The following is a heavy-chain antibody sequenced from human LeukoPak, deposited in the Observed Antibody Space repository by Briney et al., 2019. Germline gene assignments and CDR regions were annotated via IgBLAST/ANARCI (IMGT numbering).Heavy chain of an antibody. V-gene: IGHV4-39*07. CDR1: GGSISSSSYY. CDR3: ARTVEGYSYGYVDY. Sequence: PSEALSLTCTVSGGSISSSSYYWGWIRQPPGKGLEWIGSIYYSGSTYYNPSLKSRVTISVDTSKNQFSLKLSSVTAADTAVYYCARTVEGYSYGYVDYWGRGTLVTVSS. D-gene: IGHD5-18*01. J-gene: IGHJ4*02. CDR2: IYYSGST.